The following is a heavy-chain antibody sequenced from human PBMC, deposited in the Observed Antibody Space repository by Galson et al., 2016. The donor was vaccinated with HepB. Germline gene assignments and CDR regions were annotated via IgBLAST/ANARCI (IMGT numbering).Heavy chain of an antibody. J-gene: IGHJ6*02. V-gene: IGHV3-11*01. CDR3: ARAPGCSNGVCYSPYYYYSMDV. D-gene: IGHD2-8*01. Sequence: SLRLSCAASGFIFSDYYMSWIRQAPGKGLEWVSYITGRGSSIYYADSVKGRFTISRDNAKNSLFLQMNSLRAEDTAVYYCARAPGCSNGVCYSPYYYYSMDVRGQGTTVTVSS. CDR1: GFIFSDYY. CDR2: ITGRGSSI.